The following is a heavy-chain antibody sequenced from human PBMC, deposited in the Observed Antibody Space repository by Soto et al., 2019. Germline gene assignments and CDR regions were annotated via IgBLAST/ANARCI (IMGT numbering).Heavy chain of an antibody. J-gene: IGHJ6*02. CDR1: GFTFSSYA. D-gene: IGHD2-8*01. Sequence: GGSLRLSCAASGFTFSSYAMSWVRQAPGKGLEWVSVISDSGGSTYYADSVKGRFTISRDNSKNTLYLQMNSLRAEDTAIYYCAKTRGAMIYAISVYSMDVWGQGTTVTVSS. V-gene: IGHV3-23*01. CDR3: AKTRGAMIYAISVYSMDV. CDR2: ISDSGGST.